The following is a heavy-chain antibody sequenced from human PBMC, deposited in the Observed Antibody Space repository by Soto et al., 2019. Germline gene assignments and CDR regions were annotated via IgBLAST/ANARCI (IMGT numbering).Heavy chain of an antibody. CDR2: IYYSGST. CDR3: ASRSNDYGGAFDY. CDR1: GGSISSSSYY. V-gene: IGHV4-39*01. D-gene: IGHD4-17*01. Sequence: KPSETLSLTCTVSGGSISSSSYYWGWIRQPPGKGLEWIGSIYYSGSTYYNPSLKSRVTISVDTSKNQFSLKLSSVTAADTAVYYCASRSNDYGGAFDYWGQGTLVTVSS. J-gene: IGHJ4*02.